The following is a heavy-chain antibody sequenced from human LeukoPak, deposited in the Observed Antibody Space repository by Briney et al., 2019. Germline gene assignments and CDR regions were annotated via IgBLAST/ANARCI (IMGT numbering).Heavy chain of an antibody. J-gene: IGHJ4*02. CDR2: IYYSGST. D-gene: IGHD3-3*01. CDR3: ARSYDFWSGYAFDY. CDR1: GGSISSYY. V-gene: IGHV4-59*01. Sequence: SETLSLTCTVSGGSISSYYWSWIRQPPGKGLEWIGYIYYSGSTNYNPSLKSRVTISVDTSKNQFSLKLSSVTAADTAVYYCARSYDFWSGYAFDYWGQGTLVTVSS.